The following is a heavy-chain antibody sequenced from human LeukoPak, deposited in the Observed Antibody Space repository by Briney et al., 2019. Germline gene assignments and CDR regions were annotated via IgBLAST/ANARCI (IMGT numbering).Heavy chain of an antibody. J-gene: IGHJ4*02. Sequence: SETLSLTCTASGGSISSSSYYWGWIRQPPGKGLEWIGSIYYSGSTYYNPSLKSRVTMSVDTSKNHFSLKLSSVTAADTAVYYCARVSIWSRRPDYWGQGTLVTVSS. CDR1: GGSISSSSYY. CDR2: IYYSGST. V-gene: IGHV4-39*07. D-gene: IGHD3-3*01. CDR3: ARVSIWSRRPDY.